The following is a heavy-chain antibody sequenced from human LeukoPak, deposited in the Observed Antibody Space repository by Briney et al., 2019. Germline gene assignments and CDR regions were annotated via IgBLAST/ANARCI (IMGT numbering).Heavy chain of an antibody. Sequence: GGSLRLSCAASGFTFDDYGMSWVRQAPGKGLEWVSGINWNGGSTGYADSVKGRFTISRDNAKNSLYLQMNSLRAEDTAIYYCATYRQVLLPFESWGQGTLVTVSS. J-gene: IGHJ4*02. D-gene: IGHD2-8*02. V-gene: IGHV3-20*04. CDR3: ATYRQVLLPFES. CDR2: INWNGGST. CDR1: GFTFDDYG.